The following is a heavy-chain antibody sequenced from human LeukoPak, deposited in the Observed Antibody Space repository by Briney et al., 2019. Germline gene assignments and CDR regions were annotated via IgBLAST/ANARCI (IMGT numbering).Heavy chain of an antibody. CDR2: ISYDGSNK. Sequence: PGGSLRLSCAASGFTFSSYGMHWVRQAPGKGLEWVAVISYDGSNKYYADSVKGRFTISRDNSKNTLYLQMNSLRAEDTAVYYCAKSGSFFTYYYGSGRLTALDYWGQGTLVTVSS. CDR1: GFTFSSYG. V-gene: IGHV3-33*05. D-gene: IGHD3-10*01. CDR3: AKSGSFFTYYYGSGRLTALDY. J-gene: IGHJ4*02.